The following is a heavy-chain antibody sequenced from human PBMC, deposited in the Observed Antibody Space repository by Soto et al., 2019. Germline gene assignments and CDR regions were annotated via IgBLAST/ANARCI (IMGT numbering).Heavy chain of an antibody. CDR3: ARDASEDIVVVAAAWDYYGREV. Sequence: SQTLSLTCAISGDSVSSNSAAWNWIRQSPSRGLEWLGRTYYRSKWYNDYAVSVKSRITINPDTSKNQFSLQLNSVTPEDTAVYYCARDASEDIVVVAAAWDYYGREVWGKETTVNISS. CDR2: TYYRSKWYN. J-gene: IGHJ6*04. CDR1: GDSVSSNSAA. D-gene: IGHD2-2*01. V-gene: IGHV6-1*01.